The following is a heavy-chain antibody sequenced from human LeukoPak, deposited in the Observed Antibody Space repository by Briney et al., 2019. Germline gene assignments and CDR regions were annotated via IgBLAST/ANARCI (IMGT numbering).Heavy chain of an antibody. J-gene: IGHJ6*03. CDR2: ITSISDYI. CDR1: GFTFSTYT. CDR3: ARDGSIFGVVSLPYYMDV. D-gene: IGHD3-3*01. Sequence: GGTLRLSCAASGFTFSTYTMNWVRQAPGKGLAWVSSITSISDYIYYADSVKGRFTISRDNAKNSLYLQMNSLRAEDTAVYYCARDGSIFGVVSLPYYMDVWGKGTTVTVSS. V-gene: IGHV3-21*01.